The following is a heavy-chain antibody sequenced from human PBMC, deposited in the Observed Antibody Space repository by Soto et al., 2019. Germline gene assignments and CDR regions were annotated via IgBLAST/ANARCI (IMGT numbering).Heavy chain of an antibody. V-gene: IGHV3-53*01. CDR2: VSDVERA. Sequence: EVRLVESGGGLIQPGGSRRLSCVVSGFSGSINYMSWVRQAPGKGLERGTVVSDVERANYADSVKGRFTVSRDISKRTLFLQMHSLRAEDPAVYYFARPHSAAFAWAAESWGQGTLVIVYS. CDR1: GFSGSINY. D-gene: IGHD1-26*01. J-gene: IGHJ5*02. CDR3: ARPHSAAFAWAAES.